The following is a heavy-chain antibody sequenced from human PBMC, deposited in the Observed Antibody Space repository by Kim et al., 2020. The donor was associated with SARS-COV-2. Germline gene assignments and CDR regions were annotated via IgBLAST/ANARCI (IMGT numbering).Heavy chain of an antibody. V-gene: IGHV4-59*13. CDR1: GGSISSYY. CDR3: ARGKKYGYGPGAFDY. J-gene: IGHJ4*02. D-gene: IGHD5-18*01. CDR2: IYYSGST. Sequence: SETLSLTCTVSGGSISSYYWSWIRQPPGKGLEWIGYIYYSGSTNYNPSLKSRVTISVDTSKNQFSLKLSSVTAADTAVYYCARGKKYGYGPGAFDYWGQGTLVTVSS.